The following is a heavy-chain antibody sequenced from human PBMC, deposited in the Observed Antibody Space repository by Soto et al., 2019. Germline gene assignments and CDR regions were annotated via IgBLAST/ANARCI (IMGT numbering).Heavy chain of an antibody. D-gene: IGHD3-16*01. CDR1: GGSISSYY. CDR2: IYYSGST. CDR3: ARAYKVSLDY. V-gene: IGHV4-59*08. Sequence: SETLSLTCTVSGGSISSYYWSWIRQPPGKGLEWIGYIYYSGSTNSNPSLKSRVTISVDTSKNQFSLKLSSVTAADTAVYYCARAYKVSLDYWSQGTLVTVSS. J-gene: IGHJ4*02.